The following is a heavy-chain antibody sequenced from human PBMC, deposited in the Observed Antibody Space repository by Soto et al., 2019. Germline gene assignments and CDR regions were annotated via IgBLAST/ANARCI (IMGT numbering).Heavy chain of an antibody. V-gene: IGHV4-30-2*06. CDR2: IYHSGST. CDR1: GGTITSGRSS. J-gene: IGHJ5*02. D-gene: IGHD6-6*01. CDR3: VRESVASGPNYFDT. Sequence: QLQLQESGSGLVKPSQTLSLTCSVSGGTITSGRSSWNWIRQSPGKGLEWIAYIYHSGSTYYNPSLPRRVTISVDRSENQFSLKLTSVPAADTAVYYCVRESVASGPNYFDTWGPGTLVTVPS.